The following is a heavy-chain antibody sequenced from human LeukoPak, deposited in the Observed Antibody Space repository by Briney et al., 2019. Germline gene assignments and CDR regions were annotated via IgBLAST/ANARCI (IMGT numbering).Heavy chain of an antibody. CDR1: GFTLNR. CDR3: ARGFLGGTDQYFDS. J-gene: IGHJ4*02. Sequence: GGSLRLSCAASGFTLNRVRQAPAKGLEWVSTIGGGGPTTDYADSVKDRFTISRDNSKNTLYLQMNSLRAEDTAVYFCARGFLGGTDQYFDSWGQGTLVTVSS. V-gene: IGHV3-23*01. D-gene: IGHD6-19*01. CDR2: IGGGGPTT.